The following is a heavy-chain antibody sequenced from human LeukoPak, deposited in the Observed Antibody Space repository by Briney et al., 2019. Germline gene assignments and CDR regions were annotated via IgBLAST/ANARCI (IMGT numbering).Heavy chain of an antibody. V-gene: IGHV3-21*01. CDR1: GFTFSGYT. CDR3: AREGPINNGDLDY. Sequence: GGSLRLSCAASGFTFSGYTMNWVRQAPGKGLEWVSSITSSGLDVFHADSVKGRFTISRDDAQNSLSLQMNSLRAEDTAVYYCAREGPINNGDLDYWGQGTLVTVSS. CDR2: ITSSGLDV. J-gene: IGHJ4*02. D-gene: IGHD1/OR15-1a*01.